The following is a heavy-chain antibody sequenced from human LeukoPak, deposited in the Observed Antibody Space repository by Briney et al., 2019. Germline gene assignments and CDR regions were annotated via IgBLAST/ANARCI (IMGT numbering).Heavy chain of an antibody. J-gene: IGHJ1*01. V-gene: IGHV3-7*01. Sequence: GGSLRLSCAASGFTFSSYAMSWVRQAPGKGLEWVANIQQHGSETYYVDSVKGRFTISRDNAKNSLYLQMNSLRAEDTAVYYCATYSSSNGREFQYWGQGTLVTVSS. CDR1: GFTFSSYA. CDR2: IQQHGSET. CDR3: ATYSSSNGREFQY. D-gene: IGHD2-2*01.